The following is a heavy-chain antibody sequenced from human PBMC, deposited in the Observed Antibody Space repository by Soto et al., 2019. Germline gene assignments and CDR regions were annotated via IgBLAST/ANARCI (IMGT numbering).Heavy chain of an antibody. CDR2: ISSNGDST. J-gene: IGHJ5*02. CDR3: VHPRSTVQIPPT. V-gene: IGHV3-64D*06. D-gene: IGHD4-17*01. Sequence: RGSLRLSCSASGFTFSMFSMHWVRQAPGKGLEYVSGISSNGDSTYYADSVKGRFTISRDNSKNTLYLQMSSLRAVDTAVYYCVHPRSTVQIPPTWGQGTLVTVSS. CDR1: GFTFSMFS.